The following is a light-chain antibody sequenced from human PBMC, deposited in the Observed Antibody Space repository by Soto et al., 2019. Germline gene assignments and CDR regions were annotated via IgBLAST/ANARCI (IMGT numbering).Light chain of an antibody. CDR3: CSYAGSSTHVV. CDR1: SSEVGSYNL. Sequence: QSVLTQPASVSGSPGQSITISCTGTSSEVGSYNLVSWYQQHPGKAPKLMIYEGSKRPSGVSNRFSGSKSGNTASLTISGLEAEDEADYYCCSYAGSSTHVVFGGGTQLAV. CDR2: EGS. V-gene: IGLV2-23*01. J-gene: IGLJ2*01.